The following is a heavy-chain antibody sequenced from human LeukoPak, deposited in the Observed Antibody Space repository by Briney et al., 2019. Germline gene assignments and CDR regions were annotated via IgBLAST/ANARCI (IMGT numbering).Heavy chain of an antibody. J-gene: IGHJ3*02. Sequence: HTGGSLRLSCAASGFTFSSYGMHRVRQAPGKGLEWVAVILNDGSQEKYADSVKGRFTISRDNSKNTLFLQMNSLRAEDTAVYYCARDDALGDNALDIWGQGTMVTVSS. CDR2: ILNDGSQE. V-gene: IGHV3-33*01. CDR1: GFTFSSYG. D-gene: IGHD3-16*01. CDR3: ARDDALGDNALDI.